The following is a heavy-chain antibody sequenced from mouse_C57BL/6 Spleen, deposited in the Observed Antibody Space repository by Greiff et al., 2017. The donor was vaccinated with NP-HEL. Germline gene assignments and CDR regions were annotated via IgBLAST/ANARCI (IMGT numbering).Heavy chain of an antibody. J-gene: IGHJ2*01. Sequence: EVQLQQSGPELVKPGASVKISCKASGYTFTDYNMDWVKQSHGKSLEWIGDINPNNGGTIYNQKFKGKATLTVDKSSSTAYMELRSLTSEDTAVYYCARRITTVVAEDYFDYWGQGTTLTVSS. V-gene: IGHV1-18*01. CDR3: ARRITTVVAEDYFDY. D-gene: IGHD1-1*01. CDR2: INPNNGGT. CDR1: GYTFTDYN.